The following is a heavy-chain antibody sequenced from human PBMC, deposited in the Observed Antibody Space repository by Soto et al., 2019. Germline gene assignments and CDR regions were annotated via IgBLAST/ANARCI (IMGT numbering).Heavy chain of an antibody. Sequence: QVQLVESGGGVVQPGRSLRLSCAASGFIFSGYAMHGVRQAPCKGLEWVAVISYDGNTKYYADSVKGRFTVSRDNSKNTLYLQMNNLRAEGTAMYYCAKETSAYEIDYCGQETLVTVSS. D-gene: IGHD5-12*01. V-gene: IGHV3-30-3*01. J-gene: IGHJ4*02. CDR2: ISYDGNTK. CDR3: AKETSAYEIDY. CDR1: GFIFSGYA.